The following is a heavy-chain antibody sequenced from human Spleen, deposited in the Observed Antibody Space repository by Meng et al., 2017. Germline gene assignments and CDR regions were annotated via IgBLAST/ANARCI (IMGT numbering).Heavy chain of an antibody. CDR3: ARLDMTTKALAY. Sequence: SETLSLTCTVSGGSVSSGSYYWSWIRQPPGKGLEWIGYIYYSGSTNYNPSLKSRVTISVDTSKNQFSLKLSSVTAADTAVYYCARLDMTTKALAYWGQGTLVTVSS. J-gene: IGHJ4*02. D-gene: IGHD5-24*01. CDR2: IYYSGST. CDR1: GGSVSSGSYY. V-gene: IGHV4-61*01.